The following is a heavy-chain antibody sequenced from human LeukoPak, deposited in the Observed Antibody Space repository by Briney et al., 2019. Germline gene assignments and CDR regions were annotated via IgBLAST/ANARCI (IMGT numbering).Heavy chain of an antibody. CDR1: GGSISSGGYS. D-gene: IGHD6-19*01. CDR2: IYHSGST. Sequence: PSETLSLTCAVSGGSISSGGYSWSCIRQPPGKGLEWIGYIYHSGSTYYNPSLKSRVTISVDRPKNQFSLNLSSVTAADTAVYYCARTKSGWYYSDYWGQGTLVSVSS. J-gene: IGHJ4*02. CDR3: ARTKSGWYYSDY. V-gene: IGHV4-30-2*01.